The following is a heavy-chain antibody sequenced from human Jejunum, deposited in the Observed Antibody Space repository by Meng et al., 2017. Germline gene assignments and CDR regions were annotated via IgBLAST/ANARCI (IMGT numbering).Heavy chain of an antibody. V-gene: IGHV3-33*01. CDR1: GFVFSDSG. J-gene: IGHJ4*01. CDR2: VWYDGNKK. D-gene: IGHD4-11*01. CDR3: ARGSHYSDFVLDH. Sequence: VQRVGAGGGVVQSGKSLTLSCAASGFVFSDSGIHWVRQPPGKGLEWVAMVWYDGNKKYYTESLKGRLTISRDNSKNTVSLEMNSLRVEDTAIYYCARGSHYSDFVLDHWGHGTLVTVSS.